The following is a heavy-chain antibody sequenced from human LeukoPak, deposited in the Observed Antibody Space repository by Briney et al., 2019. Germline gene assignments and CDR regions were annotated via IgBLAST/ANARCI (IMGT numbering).Heavy chain of an antibody. J-gene: IGHJ6*03. D-gene: IGHD1-14*01. CDR3: ARLDLSALQTGGNYYYYMDV. V-gene: IGHV4-34*01. CDR1: GESFSGYY. Sequence: PSETLSLTCAVYGESFSGYYWSWIRQPPGKGLEWIGEINHSGSTNYNPSLKSRVTISVDTSKHPFALKLTSVTAADTAVLYCARLDLSALQTGGNYYYYMDVWGKGTTVTVSS. CDR2: INHSGST.